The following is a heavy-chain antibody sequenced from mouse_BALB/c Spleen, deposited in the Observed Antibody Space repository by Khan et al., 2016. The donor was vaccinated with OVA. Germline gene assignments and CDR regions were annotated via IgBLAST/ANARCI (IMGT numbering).Heavy chain of an antibody. CDR1: GFSLTTYG. CDR3: ARNYDYDECLAY. D-gene: IGHD2-4*01. V-gene: IGHV2-2*02. CDR2: IWSGGST. J-gene: IGHJ3*01. Sequence: VKLLESGPGLVQPSQSLSITCTVSGFSLTTYGVHWVRQSPGKGLEWLGVIWSGGSTDYNAAFISRLSISKDSSKSQVFFKMNSLEVNDTAIYYCARNYDYDECLAYWGQGTLVTVSA.